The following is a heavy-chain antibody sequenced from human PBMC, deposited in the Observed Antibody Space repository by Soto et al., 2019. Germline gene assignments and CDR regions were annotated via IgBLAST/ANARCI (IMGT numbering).Heavy chain of an antibody. CDR2: IYATGTT. Sequence: NLALTCTVSRACLNGVSWTWIGKSAGKGLEWIGRIYATGTTDYNPSLKSRVMMSVDTSKKQFSLKLRSVTAADTAVYYSVRDGTKTLRDSFDPCGQG. CDR1: RACLNGVS. J-gene: IGHJ5*02. CDR3: VRDGTKTLRDSFDP. V-gene: IGHV4-4*07. D-gene: IGHD1-1*01.